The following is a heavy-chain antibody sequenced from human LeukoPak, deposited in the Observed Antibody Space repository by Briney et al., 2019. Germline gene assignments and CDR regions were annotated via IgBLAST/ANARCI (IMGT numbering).Heavy chain of an antibody. CDR2: ISGNDPTK. V-gene: IGHV3-23*01. Sequence: TGGSLRLSCTASGLTLTTFDTVWVRQAPGRGLEWVSIISGNDPTKIYADSVKGRFTISRDDLKNTIYLQMDSLRDEDTAFYYCAKGLDTYSSRYLNRIFDSWGQGTLVTVSS. J-gene: IGHJ5*01. CDR3: AKGLDTYSSRYLNRIFDS. D-gene: IGHD6-25*01. CDR1: GLTLTTFD.